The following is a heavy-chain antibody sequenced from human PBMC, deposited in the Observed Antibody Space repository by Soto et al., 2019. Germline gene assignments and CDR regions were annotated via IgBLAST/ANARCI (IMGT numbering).Heavy chain of an antibody. Sequence: SETLSLTCAVYGGSFSGYYWSWIRHPPGKGLECSGESNHIGSTNYNPSLKSRVTISVDTSKNQFSLKLSAVTAEDTAVYYCARAYIVVVTAIQPYFDYWGQGTLVTVSS. D-gene: IGHD2-21*02. V-gene: IGHV4-34*01. CDR1: GGSFSGYY. J-gene: IGHJ4*02. CDR2: SNHIGST. CDR3: ARAYIVVVTAIQPYFDY.